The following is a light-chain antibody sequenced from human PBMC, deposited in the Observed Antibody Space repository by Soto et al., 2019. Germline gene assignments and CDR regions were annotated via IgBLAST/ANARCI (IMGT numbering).Light chain of an antibody. CDR3: CSYAGRTTLV. Sequence: QSVLTQPASVSGSPGQSITISCAGTMRDVGAYNLVSWYQQHPGKAPQLMISEVNKRPSGVPDRFSGSKSGNTASLTVSALQAEDEADYYCCSYAGRTTLVFGTGTKVTVL. J-gene: IGLJ1*01. V-gene: IGLV2-8*01. CDR2: EVN. CDR1: MRDVGAYNL.